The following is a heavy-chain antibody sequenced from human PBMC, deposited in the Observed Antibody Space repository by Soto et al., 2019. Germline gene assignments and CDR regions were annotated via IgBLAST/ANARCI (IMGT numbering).Heavy chain of an antibody. J-gene: IGHJ3*02. Sequence: GGSLRLSCAASGFTFSSYSMNWVRQAPGKGLEWVSSISSSSSYIYYADSVKGRFTISRDNAKNSLYLQMNSLRAEDTAVYYCARDQTDIGSGSYYSIGDAFDIWGQGTMVTVSS. CDR2: ISSSSSYI. D-gene: IGHD3-10*01. V-gene: IGHV3-21*01. CDR1: GFTFSSYS. CDR3: ARDQTDIGSGSYYSIGDAFDI.